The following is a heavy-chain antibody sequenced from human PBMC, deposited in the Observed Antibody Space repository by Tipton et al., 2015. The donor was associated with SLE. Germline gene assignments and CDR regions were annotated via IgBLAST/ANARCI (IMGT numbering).Heavy chain of an antibody. J-gene: IGHJ3*02. CDR1: GFTFSSYA. Sequence: YLRLSCAASGFTFSSYAMSWVRQAPGKGLEWVSAISYDGSNKYYADSVKGRFTISRDNSKNTLYLQMNSLRAEDTAVYYCARGIAVATYGAFDIWGQGTMVTVSS. V-gene: IGHV3-30*04. D-gene: IGHD6-19*01. CDR3: ARGIAVATYGAFDI. CDR2: ISYDGSNK.